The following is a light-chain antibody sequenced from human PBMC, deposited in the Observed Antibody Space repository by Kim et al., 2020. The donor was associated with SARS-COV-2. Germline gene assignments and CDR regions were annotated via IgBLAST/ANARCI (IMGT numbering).Light chain of an antibody. Sequence: QLVLTQSPSASASLGASVKLTCTLSSGHSNYAIAWHQQQPEKGPRFLMKLNSDGRHIKGEGIPDRFSGSSSGAERSLTISGLQSEDEADYYCQTWDTGIRVFGGGTQLTVL. CDR2: LNSDGRH. J-gene: IGLJ3*02. CDR3: QTWDTGIRV. V-gene: IGLV4-69*01. CDR1: SGHSNYA.